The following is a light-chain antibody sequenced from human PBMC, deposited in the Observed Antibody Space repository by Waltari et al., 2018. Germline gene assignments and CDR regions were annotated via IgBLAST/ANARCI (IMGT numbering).Light chain of an antibody. CDR3: QQYGVSPYT. Sequence: VLTQSPGTLSLSPGERATLSCRASQSVIGNNLAWYQQKPGQAPRLLIYDTFRRVAATPDRFRGSGSGTDFTLTISRLEREDFAVFYCQQYGVSPYTFGQGTKVEI. CDR2: DTF. V-gene: IGKV3-20*01. J-gene: IGKJ2*01. CDR1: QSVIGNN.